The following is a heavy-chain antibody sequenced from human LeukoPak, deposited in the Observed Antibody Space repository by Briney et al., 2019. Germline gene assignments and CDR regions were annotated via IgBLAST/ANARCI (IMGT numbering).Heavy chain of an antibody. J-gene: IGHJ5*02. V-gene: IGHV1-69*01. D-gene: IGHD2-2*01. CDR3: ASTVPAALTAPWFDP. Sequence: GSSVKVSCKASGCTFSSYAISWVRQAPRQGLKWMEGIIPIFGKASYAQKFQGRVTITADESTSTAYMELRSLRSEDTAVYYCASTVPAALTAPWFDPWGQGTLVTVSS. CDR1: GCTFSSYA. CDR2: IIPIFGKA.